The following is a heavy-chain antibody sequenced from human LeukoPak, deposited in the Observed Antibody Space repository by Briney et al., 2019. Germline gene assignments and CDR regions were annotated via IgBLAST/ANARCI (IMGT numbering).Heavy chain of an antibody. CDR3: ARDDPVPLSGYAFDI. CDR1: GGSISSGNW. Sequence: PSETLSLTCAVSGGSISSGNWWSWVRPPPGKGLEWIGEIYRTGSTNYNPSLKTRVTISVDKSKNQFSLRLTSVTAADTAVYYCARDDPVPLSGYAFDIWGQGTMVTVSS. D-gene: IGHD6-25*01. V-gene: IGHV4-4*02. J-gene: IGHJ3*02. CDR2: IYRTGST.